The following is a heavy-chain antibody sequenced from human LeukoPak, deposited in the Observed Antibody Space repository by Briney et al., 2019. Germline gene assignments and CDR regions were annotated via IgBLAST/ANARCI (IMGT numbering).Heavy chain of an antibody. Sequence: GASVKVSCKASGYTFTSYDINWVRQATGQGLEWMGWMNPNSGNTGYAQKFQGRVTMTRNTSISTAYMELSSLRSEDTAVYYCARFRPILGDYYYYGMDVWGQGTTVTVSS. CDR2: MNPNSGNT. CDR3: ARFRPILGDYYYYGMDV. V-gene: IGHV1-8*01. J-gene: IGHJ6*02. CDR1: GYTFTSYD. D-gene: IGHD2-21*01.